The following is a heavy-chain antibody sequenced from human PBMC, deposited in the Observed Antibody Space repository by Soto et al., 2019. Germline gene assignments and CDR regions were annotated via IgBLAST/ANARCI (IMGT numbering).Heavy chain of an antibody. Sequence: ASVKVSCKASGYTSTGYYMHWVRQAPGQGLEWMGWINPNSGGTNYAQKFQGWVTMTRDTSISTAYMELSRLRSDDTAVYYCARDMQQLPNRGAFDIWGQGTMVTVSS. V-gene: IGHV1-2*04. CDR3: ARDMQQLPNRGAFDI. D-gene: IGHD6-13*01. CDR2: INPNSGGT. J-gene: IGHJ3*02. CDR1: GYTSTGYY.